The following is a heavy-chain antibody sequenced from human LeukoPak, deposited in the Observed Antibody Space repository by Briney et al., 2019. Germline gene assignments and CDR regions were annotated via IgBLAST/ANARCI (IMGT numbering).Heavy chain of an antibody. J-gene: IGHJ5*02. V-gene: IGHV1-69*04. CDR2: IIPIFGIA. CDR1: GGTFSSYA. Sequence: SVKVSCKASGGTFSSYAISWVRQAPGQGLEWMGRIIPIFGIANYAQKFQGRVTITADKSTSTAYMELSSLRSEDTAVYYCARGDSSVGFDPWGQGTLVTVSS. CDR3: ARGDSSVGFDP. D-gene: IGHD3-22*01.